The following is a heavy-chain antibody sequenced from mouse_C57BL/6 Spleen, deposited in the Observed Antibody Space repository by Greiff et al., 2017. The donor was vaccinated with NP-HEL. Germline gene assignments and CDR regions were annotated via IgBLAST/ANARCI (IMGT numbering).Heavy chain of an antibody. D-gene: IGHD1-1*01. CDR1: GYTFTSYW. Sequence: QVQLQQPGAELVRPGSSVKLSCKASGYTFTSYWMDWVKQRPGQGLEWIGNIYPSDSETHYNQKFKDKATLTVDKSSSTAYMQLSSLTSEDSAFYYCARRGYGSSHWYFDVWGTGTTVTVSS. CDR2: IYPSDSET. J-gene: IGHJ1*03. V-gene: IGHV1-61*01. CDR3: ARRGYGSSHWYFDV.